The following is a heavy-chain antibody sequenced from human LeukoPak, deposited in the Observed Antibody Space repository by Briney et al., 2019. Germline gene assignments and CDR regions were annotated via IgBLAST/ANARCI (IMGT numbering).Heavy chain of an antibody. CDR2: IYTSGST. J-gene: IGHJ3*02. V-gene: IGHV4-4*07. D-gene: IGHD5-24*01. CDR1: GGSFSGYY. Sequence: SETLSLTCAVYGGSFSGYYWCWIRQPAGKGQEWIGRIYTSGSTNYNPSLKSRVTMSVDTSKNQFSLKLSSVTAADTAVYYCARERLNRDGYNYNAFDIWGQGTMVTVSS. CDR3: ARERLNRDGYNYNAFDI.